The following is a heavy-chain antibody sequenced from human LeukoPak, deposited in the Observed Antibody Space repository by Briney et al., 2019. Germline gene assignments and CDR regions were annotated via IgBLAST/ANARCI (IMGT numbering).Heavy chain of an antibody. Sequence: PGGSLRLSCAASGFTFSSYSMNWVRQAPGKGLEWVSCISSSSSYIYYADPVKGRFTISRDNAKNSLYLQMNSLRAEDTAVYYCARDGPRSGYDLGHFDNLGQGTLVTASS. V-gene: IGHV3-21*01. J-gene: IGHJ4*02. CDR3: ARDGPRSGYDLGHFDN. CDR1: GFTFSSYS. D-gene: IGHD5-12*01. CDR2: ISSSSSYI.